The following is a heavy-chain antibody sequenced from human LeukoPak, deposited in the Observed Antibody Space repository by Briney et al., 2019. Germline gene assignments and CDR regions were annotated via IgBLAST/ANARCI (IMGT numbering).Heavy chain of an antibody. CDR2: IIPIFGTA. Sequence: SEKVSCKASGGTFSSYAISWVRQAPGQGLEWMGGIIPIFGTANYAQKFQGRVTITADESTSTAYMELSSLRSEDTAVYYCATDDYGDYVAAVGWGQGTLVTVSS. CDR3: ATDDYGDYVAAVG. V-gene: IGHV1-69*13. D-gene: IGHD4-17*01. J-gene: IGHJ4*02. CDR1: GGTFSSYA.